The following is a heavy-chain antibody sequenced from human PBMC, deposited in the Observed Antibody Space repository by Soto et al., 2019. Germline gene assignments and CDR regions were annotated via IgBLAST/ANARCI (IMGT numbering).Heavy chain of an antibody. J-gene: IGHJ4*02. CDR3: ARDRHYDYRPVDD. D-gene: IGHD3-16*01. Sequence: EVQLVESGGGLVQPGGSLRLSCAASGFTFSSYWMSWVRQAPGKGLEWVANIKQDGSEKYYVDSVKGRVTISRDNAKNTLYLQMNSLRDEDTAVYYCARDRHYDYRPVDDWGQGTLVTVSS. CDR2: IKQDGSEK. V-gene: IGHV3-7*05. CDR1: GFTFSSYW.